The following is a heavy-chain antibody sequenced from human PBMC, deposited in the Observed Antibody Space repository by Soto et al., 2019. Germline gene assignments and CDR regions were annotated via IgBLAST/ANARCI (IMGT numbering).Heavy chain of an antibody. CDR1: GFSFSDYY. D-gene: IGHD4-17*01. V-gene: IGHV3-11*01. CDR2: ISSSGNSI. J-gene: IGHJ5*02. CDR3: VRDEDYGGTNNWFDP. Sequence: QEQLVESGGGVVKPGGSLRLSCTASGFSFSDYYMSWIRQAPGKGLECIAYISSSGNSIYYADSVKGRFTVSRDNAKNSLYLHMNSLTAEDTAMYYCVRDEDYGGTNNWFDPWGQGTLVTVSS.